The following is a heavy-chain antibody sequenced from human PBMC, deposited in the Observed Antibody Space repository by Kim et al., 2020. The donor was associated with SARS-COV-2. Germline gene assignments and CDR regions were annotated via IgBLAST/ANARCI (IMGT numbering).Heavy chain of an antibody. CDR3: ARDGGYSGYDCHY. V-gene: IGHV3-21*01. CDR1: GFTFSSYS. Sequence: GGSLRLSCAASGFTFSSYSMNWVRQAPGKGLEWVSSISSSSSYIYYADSVKGRFTISRDNAKNSLYLQMNSLRAEDTAVYYCARDGGYSGYDCHYWGQGTLVTVSS. J-gene: IGHJ4*02. CDR2: ISSSSSYI. D-gene: IGHD5-12*01.